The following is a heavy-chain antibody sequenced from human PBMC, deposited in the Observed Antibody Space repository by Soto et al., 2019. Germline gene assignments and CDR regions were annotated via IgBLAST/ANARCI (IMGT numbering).Heavy chain of an antibody. Sequence: HPGGSLRLSCAASGFTFSSYAMSWVRQAPGKGLEWVSAISGSGGSTYYADSVKGRFTISRDNSKNTLYLQMNSLRAEDTAVYYCAKSSSRGIAAAVTLMGDDYWGQGTLVTVSS. CDR2: ISGSGGST. CDR1: GFTFSSYA. D-gene: IGHD6-13*01. J-gene: IGHJ4*02. V-gene: IGHV3-23*01. CDR3: AKSSSRGIAAAVTLMGDDY.